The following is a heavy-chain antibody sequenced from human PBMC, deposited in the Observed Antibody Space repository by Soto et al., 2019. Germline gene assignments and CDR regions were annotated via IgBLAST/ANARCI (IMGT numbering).Heavy chain of an antibody. CDR3: EIGRSDSGWYAEHL. J-gene: IGHJ5*02. V-gene: IGHV4-39*01. D-gene: IGHD6-19*01. Sequence: PSETLSLTCTVSNDSIRSGTYYWAWIRQPPGRGLEWMGSLSCLGTTDYNPSLKSRVTISKDAPKNQFSLKLTSVTAADTAVYYCEIGRSDSGWYAEHLWGRGSLVTLSS. CDR1: NDSIRSGTYY. CDR2: LSCLGTT.